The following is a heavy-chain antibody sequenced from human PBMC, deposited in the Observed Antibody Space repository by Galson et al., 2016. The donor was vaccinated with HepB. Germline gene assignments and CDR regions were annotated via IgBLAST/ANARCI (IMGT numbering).Heavy chain of an antibody. Sequence: TLSLTCTVSGDAISSGLYYWSWIRQPAGKGLEWIGRIFTNGSTSYNPSLKSRVTISVDPSKNQFSLKVNSVTAADTAVYFCARFRGLRQVAFDFWGLGALVTVSS. V-gene: IGHV4-61*02. CDR1: GDAISSGLYY. D-gene: IGHD2-15*01. CDR3: ARFRGLRQVAFDF. J-gene: IGHJ4*02. CDR2: IFTNGST.